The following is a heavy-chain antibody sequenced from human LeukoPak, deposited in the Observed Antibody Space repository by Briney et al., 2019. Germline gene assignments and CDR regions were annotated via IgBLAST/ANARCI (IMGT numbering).Heavy chain of an antibody. CDR1: GYTFTCYY. Sequence: ASVKVSCKASGYTFTCYYMHWVRQAPGQGLEWMGWINPNSGGTNYAQKFQGRVTMTRDTSISTAYMELSRLRSDDTAVYYCARIPVEMATIRAFDIWGQGTMVTVSS. CDR2: INPNSGGT. CDR3: ARIPVEMATIRAFDI. J-gene: IGHJ3*02. V-gene: IGHV1-2*02. D-gene: IGHD5-24*01.